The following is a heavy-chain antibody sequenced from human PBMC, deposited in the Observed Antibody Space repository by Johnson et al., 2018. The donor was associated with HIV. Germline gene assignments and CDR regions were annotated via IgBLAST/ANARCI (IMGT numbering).Heavy chain of an antibody. J-gene: IGHJ3*02. CDR3: ARESVNSRPGAFDI. Sequence: QVQLVESGGGVVQPGRSLRLSCAASGFTFSSYAMHWVRQAPGKGLEWVAAISYDGSNKDYADSVKGRFTISRDNSKNTLYLQMNSLRAEDTAVYYCARESVNSRPGAFDIWGQGTMITVSS. CDR2: ISYDGSNK. V-gene: IGHV3-30*14. D-gene: IGHD2-8*01. CDR1: GFTFSSYA.